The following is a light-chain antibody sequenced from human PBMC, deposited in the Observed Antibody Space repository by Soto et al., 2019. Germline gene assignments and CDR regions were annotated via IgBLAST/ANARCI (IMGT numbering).Light chain of an antibody. CDR3: QQNCSSLT. Sequence: ETVLTQSPCTLSLSPGERATLSWRASQRISSNFLAWYQQKPGQAPRLLIYGASSRATGIPGRFSGIGSGTDFTLTISRLEPEDFAVYYCQQNCSSLTFGGGTKVDI. J-gene: IGKJ4*01. CDR2: GAS. CDR1: QRISSNF. V-gene: IGKV3-20*01.